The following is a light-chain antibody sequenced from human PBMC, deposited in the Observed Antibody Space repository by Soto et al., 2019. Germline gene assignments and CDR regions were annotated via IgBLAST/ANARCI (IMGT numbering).Light chain of an antibody. CDR2: AAS. CDR3: QQANSFPRT. V-gene: IGKV1D-12*01. J-gene: IGKJ1*01. CDR1: QAISTW. Sequence: DIKMTQSPSSVSASVGDRVTITCRASQAISTWLAWYQQKPGKAPKLLIYAASNLQTGVPSRFSGSGSGTDFTLTISSLQPEDFATYYYQQANSFPRTFGQGTKVEIK.